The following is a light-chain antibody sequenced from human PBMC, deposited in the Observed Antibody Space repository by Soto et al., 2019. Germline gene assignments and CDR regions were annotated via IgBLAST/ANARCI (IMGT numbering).Light chain of an antibody. CDR1: NSDLGNYKY. Sequence: QSALTQPASVSGSPGQSVTIPCTGTNSDLGNYKYVSWYQQYPGKPPQLLIYEVTNRPLGVSNRFSGSKSGNTASLTISGLQAEDEADYYCSSYTTTITVFGGGTKLT. CDR3: SSYTTTITV. J-gene: IGLJ3*02. CDR2: EVT. V-gene: IGLV2-14*01.